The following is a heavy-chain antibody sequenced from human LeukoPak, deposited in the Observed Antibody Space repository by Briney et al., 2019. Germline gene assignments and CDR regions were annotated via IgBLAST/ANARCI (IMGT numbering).Heavy chain of an antibody. CDR1: GGSFSGYY. J-gene: IGHJ4*02. CDR3: ARRFGSYRYWPYYFDY. Sequence: RPSETLSLTCAVYGGSFSGYYWSWIRQPPGKGLEWIGEINHSGSTNYNPSLKSRVTISVDTSKNQFSLKLSSVTAADTAVYYCARRFGSYRYWPYYFDYWGQGTLVTVSS. D-gene: IGHD3-16*02. CDR2: INHSGST. V-gene: IGHV4-34*01.